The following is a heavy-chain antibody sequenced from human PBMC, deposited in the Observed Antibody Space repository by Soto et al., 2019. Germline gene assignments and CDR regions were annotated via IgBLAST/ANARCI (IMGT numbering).Heavy chain of an antibody. CDR1: GGAISDDN. CDR2: ISPSGST. J-gene: IGHJ6*02. V-gene: IGHV4-59*01. D-gene: IGHD3-10*01. CDR3: AREARGVISGMDV. Sequence: ETLCLTCTVSGGAISDDNWRWIRHPPGKGLDGIVHISPSGSTNYNPSLKSRVTISVDTSKRQFSLKLSSVTAADTAVYYCAREARGVISGMDVWGQGTTVT.